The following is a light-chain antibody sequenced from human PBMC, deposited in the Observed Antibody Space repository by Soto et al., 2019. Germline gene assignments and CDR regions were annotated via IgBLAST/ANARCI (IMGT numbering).Light chain of an antibody. CDR3: AAWDDSLSGPV. V-gene: IGLV1-47*02. CDR1: SSNIGRNH. Sequence: QSALTQPPSVSGTPGQRVTISCSGSSSNIGRNHVYWYQQLPGTAPKVLIYSNNQRPSGVPDRFSGSKSGTSASLAISGLRSEDEADYHCAAWDDSLSGPVFGGGTKLTVL. J-gene: IGLJ3*02. CDR2: SNN.